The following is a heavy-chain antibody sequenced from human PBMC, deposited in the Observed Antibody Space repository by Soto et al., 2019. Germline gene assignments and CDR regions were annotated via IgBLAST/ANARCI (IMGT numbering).Heavy chain of an antibody. J-gene: IGHJ6*03. V-gene: IGHV1-8*01. D-gene: IGHD2-8*01. CDR3: ARESLDCTNDVCLWGHFYYYMDV. CDR1: GYTFTSYD. Sequence: GASVKVSCKASGYTFTSYDINWVRQATGQGLEWMGWMNPNSGNTGYAQKFQGRVTMTRNTSISTAYMELSSLRSEDTAVYYCARESLDCTNDVCLWGHFYYYMDVWGKGTTVTVSS. CDR2: MNPNSGNT.